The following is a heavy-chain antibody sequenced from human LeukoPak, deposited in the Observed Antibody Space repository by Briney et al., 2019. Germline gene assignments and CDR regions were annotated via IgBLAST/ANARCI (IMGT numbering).Heavy chain of an antibody. Sequence: GASVKVSCKASGYTFTSYGISWVRQAPGQGLEWMGWISAYNGNTNYAQKLQGRVTMTTDTSASTAYMELRSLRSDDTAVYYCARDLDLASGYKNWFDPWGQGTLVTVSS. J-gene: IGHJ5*02. D-gene: IGHD6-25*01. CDR2: ISAYNGNT. CDR1: GYTFTSYG. V-gene: IGHV1-18*01. CDR3: ARDLDLASGYKNWFDP.